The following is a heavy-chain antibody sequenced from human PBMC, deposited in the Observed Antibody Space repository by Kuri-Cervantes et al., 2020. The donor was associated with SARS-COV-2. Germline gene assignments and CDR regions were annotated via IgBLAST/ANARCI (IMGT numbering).Heavy chain of an antibody. D-gene: IGHD3-3*01. CDR2: IYTSGST. J-gene: IGHJ6*02. CDR1: GGSISSYY. CDR3: ARSITIFGVEAYGMDV. V-gene: IGHV4-4*07. Sequence: SETLSLTCTVSGGSISSYYWSWIRQPAGKGLEWIGRIYTSGSTNYNPSLKSRVTMSVDTSKNQFSLKLSSVTAADTAVYYCARSITIFGVEAYGMDVWGQGPTVTVSS.